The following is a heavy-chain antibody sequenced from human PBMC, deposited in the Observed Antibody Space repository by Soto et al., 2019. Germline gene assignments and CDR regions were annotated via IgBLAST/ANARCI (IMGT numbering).Heavy chain of an antibody. D-gene: IGHD5-12*01. CDR2: IIPIFGTA. J-gene: IGHJ4*02. CDR3: ARDRVEMATITSYGFDY. CDR1: GGTFSSYA. Sequence: GASVKVSCKASGGTFSSYAISWVRQAPGQGLEWMGGIIPIFGTANYAQKFQGRVTITADRSTSTAYMELSSLRSEDTAVYYCARDRVEMATITSYGFDYWGQGTRGTVAS. V-gene: IGHV1-69*06.